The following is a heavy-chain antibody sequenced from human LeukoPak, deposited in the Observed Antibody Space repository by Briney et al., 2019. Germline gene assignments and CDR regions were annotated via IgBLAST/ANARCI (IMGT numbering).Heavy chain of an antibody. CDR2: IKQDGSEK. CDR3: AGEPRVIGTTMVKATVDY. D-gene: IGHD5-18*01. CDR1: GFTFSNYW. J-gene: IGHJ4*02. V-gene: IGHV3-7*01. Sequence: GGSLRLSCAASGFTFSNYWMSWVRQAPGKGLEWVASIKQDGSEKYCVDSVKGRFTISRDNAKTSLYLQMNSLRAEDTAVYYCAGEPRVIGTTMVKATVDYWGQGTLVTVSS.